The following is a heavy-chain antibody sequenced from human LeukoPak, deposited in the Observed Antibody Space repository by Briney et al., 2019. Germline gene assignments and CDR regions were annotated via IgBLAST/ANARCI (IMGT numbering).Heavy chain of an antibody. D-gene: IGHD3-9*01. CDR3: AREPSRTGYSTGYYYVDH. CDR1: GYTFTSYY. CDR2: VNPSGGVT. J-gene: IGHJ4*02. V-gene: IGHV1-46*01. Sequence: ASVKVSCKASGYTFTSYYMHWVRQAPGQGFEWMGVVNPSGGVTTDAQKFQGRVSMTWDMSTGTVYMELSSLGSDDTAVYYCAREPSRTGYSTGYYYVDHWGQGTLVTVSS.